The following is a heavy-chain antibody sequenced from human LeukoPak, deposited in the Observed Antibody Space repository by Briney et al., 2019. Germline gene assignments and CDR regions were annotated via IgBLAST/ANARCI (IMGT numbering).Heavy chain of an antibody. D-gene: IGHD3-3*01. J-gene: IGHJ6*03. CDR1: GYTFTGYY. Sequence: ASVKVSCKASGYTFTGYYMHWVRQAPGQGLEWMGWINPNSGGTNYAQKFQGRVTMTRDTSVSTAYMELSRLRSDDTAVYYCAKSGRSRFWSGYYHYYYYYMDVWGKGTTVTVSS. CDR3: AKSGRSRFWSGYYHYYYYYMDV. V-gene: IGHV1-2*02. CDR2: INPNSGGT.